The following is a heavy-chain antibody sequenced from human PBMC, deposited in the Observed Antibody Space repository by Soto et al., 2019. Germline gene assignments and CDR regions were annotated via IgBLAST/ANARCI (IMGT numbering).Heavy chain of an antibody. Sequence: ASVKVSCKASGYTFTSYAMHWVRQAPGQRLEWMGWINAGNGNTKYSQKFQGRVTITRDTSGSTAYMELSSLRSEDTAVYYCARVLELRIYYYYGMDVWGQGTTVTVSS. V-gene: IGHV1-3*01. CDR3: ARVLELRIYYYYGMDV. J-gene: IGHJ6*02. CDR2: INAGNGNT. D-gene: IGHD1-7*01. CDR1: GYTFTSYA.